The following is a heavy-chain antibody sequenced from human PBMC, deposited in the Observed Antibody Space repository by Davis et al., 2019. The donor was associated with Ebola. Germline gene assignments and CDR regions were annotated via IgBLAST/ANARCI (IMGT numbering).Heavy chain of an antibody. Sequence: GESLKISCAASGFTFSSYSMNWVRQAPGKGLEWVSSITVTSNYTYYADSVKGRFTISRDNAKNSLYLQMNSLRAEDTAVYYCARRSWFDPWGQGTLVTVSS. CDR2: ITVTSNYT. V-gene: IGHV3-21*01. CDR3: ARRSWFDP. J-gene: IGHJ5*02. CDR1: GFTFSSYS.